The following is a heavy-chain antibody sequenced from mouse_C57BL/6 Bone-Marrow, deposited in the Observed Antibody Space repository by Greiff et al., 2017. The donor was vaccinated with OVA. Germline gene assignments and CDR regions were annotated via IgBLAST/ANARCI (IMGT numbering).Heavy chain of an antibody. CDR1: GYAFTNYL. CDR3: ARSKGLPRGDY. CDR2: INPGSGGT. V-gene: IGHV1-54*01. D-gene: IGHD2-2*01. J-gene: IGHJ2*01. Sequence: VMLVESGAELVRPGTSVKVSCKASGYAFTNYLIEWVKQRPGQGLEWIGVINPGSGGTNYNEKFKGKATLTADKSSSTAYMQLSSLTSEDSAVYFCARSKGLPRGDYWGQGTTLTVSS.